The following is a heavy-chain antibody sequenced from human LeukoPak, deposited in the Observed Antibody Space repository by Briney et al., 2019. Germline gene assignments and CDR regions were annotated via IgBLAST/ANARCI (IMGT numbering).Heavy chain of an antibody. V-gene: IGHV3-30*03. CDR3: TTDRGVVTASYADLPHDY. CDR2: ISYDGSNK. D-gene: IGHD2-21*02. CDR1: GFTFSSYG. J-gene: IGHJ4*02. Sequence: PGGSLRLSCAASGFTFSSYGMHWVRQAPGKGLEWVAVISYDGSNKYYADSVKGRFTISRDNSKNTLYLQMNSLKTEDTAVYYCTTDRGVVTASYADLPHDYWGQGTLVTVSS.